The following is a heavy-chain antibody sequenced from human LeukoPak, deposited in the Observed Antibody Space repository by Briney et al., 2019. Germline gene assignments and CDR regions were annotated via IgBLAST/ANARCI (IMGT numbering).Heavy chain of an antibody. J-gene: IGHJ4*02. Sequence: GSLRLSCAASGFTFSSYAMSWVRQAPGEGLEWVSAISGSGGSTYYADSVKGRFTISRDNSKNTLYLQMNSLRAEDTAVYYCAKLAYYDFWSGYPYFDYWGQGTLVSVSS. CDR3: AKLAYYDFWSGYPYFDY. CDR2: ISGSGGST. D-gene: IGHD3-3*01. CDR1: GFTFSSYA. V-gene: IGHV3-23*01.